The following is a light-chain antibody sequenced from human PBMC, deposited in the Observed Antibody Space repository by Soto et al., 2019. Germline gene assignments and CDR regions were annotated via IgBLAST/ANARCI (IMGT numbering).Light chain of an antibody. Sequence: EIVLTQSPGTLSFSPGETVTLSCRASQRVSGDYLAWYQQSPGQAPRLIIFAASTRPTDIPDRFSGNESGTYCSHNINRLEPEDCAVYHCQQYGTTPRTFGPGTRVEI. CDR1: QRVSGDY. J-gene: IGKJ3*01. CDR2: AAS. V-gene: IGKV3-20*01. CDR3: QQYGTTPRT.